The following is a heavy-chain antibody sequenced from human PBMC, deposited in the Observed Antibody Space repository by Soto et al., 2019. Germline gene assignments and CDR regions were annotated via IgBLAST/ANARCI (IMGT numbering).Heavy chain of an antibody. V-gene: IGHV3-49*05. D-gene: IGHD5-12*01. Sequence: KPGGSLRLSCTTPGFTFGAYALSWFRQAPGKGLEWVGFSRSKGYGGTTEFAASVRGRFTISRDDSNSIAYLQMNSLKTEDTAVYYCTRGMYTAYETAPLFFDFWGQGTLVTVSS. J-gene: IGHJ4*02. CDR2: SRSKGYGGTT. CDR3: TRGMYTAYETAPLFFDF. CDR1: GFTFGAYA.